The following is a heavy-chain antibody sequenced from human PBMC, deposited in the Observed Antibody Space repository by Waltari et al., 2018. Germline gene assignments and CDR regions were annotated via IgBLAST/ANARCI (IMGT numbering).Heavy chain of an antibody. J-gene: IGHJ4*02. CDR3: AKKRTTYYDSTGGAFFDC. Sequence: EVQLVESGGDLVQPGRSRRHSCAASGFTFDNYSMQWVRQIPGKGLEWVSGISWNSGKTAYADSVKGRFTIFRDTAKNSLYLQMNSLRPEDTALYYCAKKRTTYYDSTGGAFFDCWGQGTLVTVSP. CDR2: ISWNSGKT. V-gene: IGHV3-9*01. D-gene: IGHD3-22*01. CDR1: GFTFDNYS.